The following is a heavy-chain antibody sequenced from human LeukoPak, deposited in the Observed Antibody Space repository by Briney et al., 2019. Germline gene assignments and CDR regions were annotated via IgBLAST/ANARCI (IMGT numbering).Heavy chain of an antibody. Sequence: ASVKVSCKASGYTFTSYGISWVRQAPGQGLEWMGRIIPILGIANYAQKFQGRVTITADKSTSTAYMELSSLRSEDTAVYYCASTDCSSTSCPPDYWGQGTLVTVSS. CDR1: GYTFTSYG. V-gene: IGHV1-69*04. CDR2: IIPILGIA. D-gene: IGHD2-2*01. J-gene: IGHJ4*02. CDR3: ASTDCSSTSCPPDY.